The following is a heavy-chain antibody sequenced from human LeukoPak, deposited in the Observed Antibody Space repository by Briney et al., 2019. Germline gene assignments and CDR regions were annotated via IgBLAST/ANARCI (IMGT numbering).Heavy chain of an antibody. Sequence: ASVTLSCKASGYTFTSYDNNWVRQATGQGLEWMGWMNPNSGNTGYAQKFQGRVTMTRNTSISTAYMELSSLRSEDTAVYYCARAYYYGSGSYGGYWGQGTLVTVSS. CDR1: GYTFTSYD. CDR2: MNPNSGNT. V-gene: IGHV1-8*01. D-gene: IGHD3-10*01. J-gene: IGHJ4*02. CDR3: ARAYYYGSGSYGGY.